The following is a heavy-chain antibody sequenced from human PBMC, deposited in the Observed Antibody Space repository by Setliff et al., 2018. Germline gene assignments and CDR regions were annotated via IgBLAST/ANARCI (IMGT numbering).Heavy chain of an antibody. J-gene: IGHJ4*01. D-gene: IGHD5-18*01. Sequence: PGESLKISCAASGFTFSTFWMSWVRQAPGKGLEWVANIKQDGSETYYVDSVKGRFTTSRDNPNNSLYLQMNNLRAEDTAVYYCARGGYSYGYWGHGTLVTVSS. CDR3: ARGGYSYGY. V-gene: IGHV3-7*04. CDR2: IKQDGSET. CDR1: GFTFSTFW.